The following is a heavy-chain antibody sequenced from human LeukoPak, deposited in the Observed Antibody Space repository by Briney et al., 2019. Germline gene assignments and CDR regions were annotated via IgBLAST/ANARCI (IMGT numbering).Heavy chain of an antibody. CDR1: GFTFDDYA. Sequence: PGGSLRLSCAASGFTFDDYAMHWVRQAPGKGLEWVSGISWNSGSIGYADSVKGRFTISRDNAKNSLYLQMNSLRAEDTALYYCAKDKSYDFWSGYYFDHWGQGTLVTVSS. D-gene: IGHD3-3*01. J-gene: IGHJ4*02. V-gene: IGHV3-9*01. CDR2: ISWNSGSI. CDR3: AKDKSYDFWSGYYFDH.